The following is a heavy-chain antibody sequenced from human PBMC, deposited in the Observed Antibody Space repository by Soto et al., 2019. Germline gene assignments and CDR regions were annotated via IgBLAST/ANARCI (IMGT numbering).Heavy chain of an antibody. D-gene: IGHD5-18*01. J-gene: IGHJ6*02. CDR3: ATVDTAQRVYYYYGMDV. Sequence: PGGSLRLSCAASGFTVSSNCMSWVRQAPGKGLEWVSVIYSGGSTYYADSVKGRFTISRDNSKNTLYLQMNSLRAEDTAVYYCATVDTAQRVYYYYGMDVWGQGTTVTVSS. CDR2: IYSGGST. CDR1: GFTVSSNC. V-gene: IGHV3-53*01.